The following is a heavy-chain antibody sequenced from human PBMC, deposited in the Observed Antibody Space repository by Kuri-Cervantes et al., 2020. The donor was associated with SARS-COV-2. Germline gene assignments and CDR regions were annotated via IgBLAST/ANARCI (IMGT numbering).Heavy chain of an antibody. CDR2: ISWNSGSI. CDR1: GFTFDDYA. CDR3: AKDRMVQGVIRGTAFDP. J-gene: IGHJ5*02. D-gene: IGHD3-10*01. Sequence: SLKISCAASGFTFDDYAMHWVRQAPGKGLEWVSGISWNSGSIGYADSMKGRFTISRDNAKNSLYLQMNSLRAEDTALYYCAKDRMVQGVIRGTAFDPWGQGTLVTVSS. V-gene: IGHV3-9*01.